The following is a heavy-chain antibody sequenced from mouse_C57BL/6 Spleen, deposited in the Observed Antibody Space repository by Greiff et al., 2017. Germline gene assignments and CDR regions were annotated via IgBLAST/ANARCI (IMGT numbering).Heavy chain of an antibody. V-gene: IGHV1-69*01. Sequence: QVQLQQPGAELVMPGASVKLSCKASGYTFTSYWMHWVKQRPGQGLEWIGEIDPSDSYTNYNQTFKGKSTLTVDKSSSTAYMQLSSLTSEDSAVYYCARKIYYGNYWYFDVWGTGTTVTVSS. CDR1: GYTFTSYW. J-gene: IGHJ1*03. CDR2: IDPSDSYT. CDR3: ARKIYYGNYWYFDV. D-gene: IGHD2-1*01.